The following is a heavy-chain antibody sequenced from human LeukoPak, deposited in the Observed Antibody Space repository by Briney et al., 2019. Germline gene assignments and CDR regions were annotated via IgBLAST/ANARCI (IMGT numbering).Heavy chain of an antibody. CDR3: AKDTGYSSGWYLFDC. CDR1: GFTFDDYA. V-gene: IGHV3-9*01. CDR2: ISWNSGSI. J-gene: IGHJ4*02. D-gene: IGHD6-19*01. Sequence: GGSLRLSCAASGFTFDDYAMHWVRQAPGKGLEWVSGISWNSGSIGYADSVKGRFTISRDNAKNSLYLQMNSLRAEDTALYYCAKDTGYSSGWYLFDCWGQGTLVTVSS.